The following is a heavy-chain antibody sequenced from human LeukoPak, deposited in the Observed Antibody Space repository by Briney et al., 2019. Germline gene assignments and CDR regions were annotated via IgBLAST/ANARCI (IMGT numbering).Heavy chain of an antibody. CDR1: GFTFSSYG. V-gene: IGHV3-30*03. J-gene: IGHJ4*02. CDR3: AQLAWAWDY. D-gene: IGHD6-13*01. CDR2: ISYDGSNK. Sequence: GRSLRLSCAASGFTFSSYGMHWVRQAPGKGLEWVAVISYDGSNKYYADSVKGRFTISRDNSKNTLYPQMNSLRAEDTAVYYCAQLAWAWDYWGQGTLVTVSS.